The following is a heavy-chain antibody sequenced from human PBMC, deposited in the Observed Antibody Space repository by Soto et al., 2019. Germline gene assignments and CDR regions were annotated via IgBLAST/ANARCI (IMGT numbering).Heavy chain of an antibody. CDR2: IIPIIGIA. D-gene: IGHD1-26*01. Sequence: QVQLVQSGAEVKKPGSSVKVSCKASGGTFSSYTISWVRQAPGQGLEWMGRIIPIIGIANYAQKFQGRVTITADKSTSTAYMELSSLRSEDTAVYYCAGSDRGSYGIDYWGQGTLVTVSS. J-gene: IGHJ4*02. CDR3: AGSDRGSYGIDY. CDR1: GGTFSSYT. V-gene: IGHV1-69*02.